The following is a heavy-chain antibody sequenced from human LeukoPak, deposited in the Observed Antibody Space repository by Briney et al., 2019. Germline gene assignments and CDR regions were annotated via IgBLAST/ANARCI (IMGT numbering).Heavy chain of an antibody. J-gene: IGHJ4*02. V-gene: IGHV5-51*01. D-gene: IGHD2-15*01. CDR2: IYPGDSDT. Sequence: GESLKISCEASGYSFTSYWIGWVRQMPGKGLEWMGIIYPGDSDTTYSPSFQGQVTISADKSIGTAYLQWSSLKASDTAMYYCARHSHVGWEVLGWFDYWGQGTLVTVSS. CDR3: ARHSHVGWEVLGWFDY. CDR1: GYSFTSYW.